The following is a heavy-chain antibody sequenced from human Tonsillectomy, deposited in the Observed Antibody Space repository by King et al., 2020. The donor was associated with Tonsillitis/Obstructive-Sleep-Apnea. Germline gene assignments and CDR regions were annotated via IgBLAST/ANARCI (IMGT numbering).Heavy chain of an antibody. Sequence: LQESGPGLVKPSETLSLTCTVSGGSISSSSYYWGWIRQPPGKGLEWIGSIDFSGRTYYSPSLKSRVTISVDTSKNQLSLKVSSVTAADTAVYYCARTPSGSTFDYWGQGTLVTVSS. CDR2: IDFSGRT. CDR3: ARTPSGSTFDY. D-gene: IGHD5-12*01. J-gene: IGHJ4*02. CDR1: GGSISSSSYY. V-gene: IGHV4-39*01.